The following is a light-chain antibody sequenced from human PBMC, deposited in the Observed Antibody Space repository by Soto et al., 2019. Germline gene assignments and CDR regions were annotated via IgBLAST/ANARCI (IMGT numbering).Light chain of an antibody. V-gene: IGKV3-11*01. CDR2: DSY. Sequence: EIVLTQSPATLSLSPGETATLSCRASQSISSYLAWYQQRTGQAPRLLIFDSYKRATGIPARFSGSGSGTDFPLTISSLEPEDFAVYYCQHRNNWPLSITFGQGTRLESK. J-gene: IGKJ5*01. CDR3: QHRNNWPLSIT. CDR1: QSISSY.